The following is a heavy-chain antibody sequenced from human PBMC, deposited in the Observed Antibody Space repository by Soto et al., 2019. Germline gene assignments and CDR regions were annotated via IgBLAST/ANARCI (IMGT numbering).Heavy chain of an antibody. D-gene: IGHD4-17*01. CDR2: INPNSGAT. CDR1: GYTFSDYD. V-gene: IGHV1-2*02. CDR3: ARDPGPYGDYSY. Sequence: ASVKVSCKASGYTFSDYDLHWVRQAPGQGLEWMGWINPNSGATNYAQRFQGRVTITRDTSITTVYMDLSRLGSDDTAFYFCARDPGPYGDYSYWGQGTLVTVSS. J-gene: IGHJ4*02.